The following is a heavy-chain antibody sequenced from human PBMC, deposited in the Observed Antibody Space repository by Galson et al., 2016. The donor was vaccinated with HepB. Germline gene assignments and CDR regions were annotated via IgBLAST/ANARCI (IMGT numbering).Heavy chain of an antibody. V-gene: IGHV3-53*01. CDR3: ARDWGRPVAPLDY. CDR1: GFNVSGNY. CDR2: IYRDDNT. Sequence: SLRLSCAASGFNVSGNYMTWFRQAPGKGLQWVSTIYRDDNTYYAASVKGRFTISRDLSKNTLFLQMNSLRAEDTAMYYCARDWGRPVAPLDYWGQGTLVTVSS. D-gene: IGHD6-19*01. J-gene: IGHJ4*02.